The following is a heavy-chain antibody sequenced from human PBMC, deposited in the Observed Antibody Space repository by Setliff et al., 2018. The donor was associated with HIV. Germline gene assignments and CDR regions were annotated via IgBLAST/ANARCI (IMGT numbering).Heavy chain of an antibody. D-gene: IGHD1-26*01. V-gene: IGHV1-69*05. Sequence: SVKVSCKASAGPFSNYAINWVRPAPGQGLEWMGGIIPIFGTTNYAQKFQGRVTITTDESTSTAYMELSSLRSEDTAVYYCARGGEVGATSKSGIGAFDIWGQGTMVTVSS. J-gene: IGHJ3*02. CDR1: AGPFSNYA. CDR3: ARGGEVGATSKSGIGAFDI. CDR2: IIPIFGTT.